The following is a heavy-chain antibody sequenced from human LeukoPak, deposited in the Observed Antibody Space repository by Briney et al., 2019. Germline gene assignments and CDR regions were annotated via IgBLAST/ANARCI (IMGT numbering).Heavy chain of an antibody. CDR1: GFTFSSYA. Sequence: GRSLRLPCAASGFTFSSYAMHWVRQAPGKGLEWVAVISYDGSNKYYADSVKGRFTISRDNSKNTLYLQMNSLRAEDTAVYYCARDYIDSSGWYPTYYYYYYGMDVWGQGTTVTVSS. CDR2: ISYDGSNK. V-gene: IGHV3-30*04. J-gene: IGHJ6*02. CDR3: ARDYIDSSGWYPTYYYYYYGMDV. D-gene: IGHD6-19*01.